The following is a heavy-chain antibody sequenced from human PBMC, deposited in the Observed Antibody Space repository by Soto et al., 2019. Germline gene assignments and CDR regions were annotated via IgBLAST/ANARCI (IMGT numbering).Heavy chain of an antibody. CDR1: GFTFSSYA. V-gene: IGHV3-23*01. CDR2: TTGSGGVT. CDR3: VKSFDYEILTGYTSYFDY. Sequence: EVQLLESGGGLVQPGGSLRLSCTASGFTFSSYAMNWVRQAPGKGLEWVSATTGSGGVTYYADSVKGRFTISRDNSKNTLYLQMNSLRAEYTAGYYCVKSFDYEILTGYTSYFDYWGQGTLVTVSS. J-gene: IGHJ4*02. D-gene: IGHD3-9*01.